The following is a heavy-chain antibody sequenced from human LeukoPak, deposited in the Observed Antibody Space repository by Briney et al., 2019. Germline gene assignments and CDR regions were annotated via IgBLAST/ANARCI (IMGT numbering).Heavy chain of an antibody. D-gene: IGHD3-22*01. V-gene: IGHV3-21*01. J-gene: IGHJ4*02. CDR2: ISSRSSFV. CDR1: GFTFGSHV. Sequence: GGSLRLSCTASGFTFGSHVMNWVRQAPGKGLEGVSSISSRSSFVYYADSVKGRFTISRVDAKSSLYLQMNSLRAEDTAMYYCARSFLNYYDSRGYPYFFDNWGQGTLVTVSS. CDR3: ARSFLNYYDSRGYPYFFDN.